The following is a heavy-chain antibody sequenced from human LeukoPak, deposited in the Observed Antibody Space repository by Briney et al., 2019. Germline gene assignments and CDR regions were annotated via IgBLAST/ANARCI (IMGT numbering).Heavy chain of an antibody. D-gene: IGHD1-26*01. CDR1: GFTFSNYA. CDR2: ISNSGGTI. V-gene: IGHV3-23*01. J-gene: IGHJ4*02. Sequence: GGSLRLSCAASGFTFSNYAMSWVRQAPGEGLEWVSAISNSGGTIHYADSVNGRFTISRDNSKNTLYLQMNSLTAEDTAVYHCAKGKGTGSYYYFDYWGQGTLDIVSS. CDR3: AKGKGTGSYYYFDY.